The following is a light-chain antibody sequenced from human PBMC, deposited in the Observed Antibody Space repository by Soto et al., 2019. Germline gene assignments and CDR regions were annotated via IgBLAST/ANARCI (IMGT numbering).Light chain of an antibody. V-gene: IGKV3-11*01. Sequence: LALTQVPSTPSFSPGDRTTLSCRASQSVSRSLTWYQQKPGQAPRLLTYDASTRVTGIPPRFSGSRSGTDFTITISSLEPEDFAGYYCQQRSNSFGGGTKVDIK. J-gene: IGKJ4*01. CDR1: QSVSRS. CDR2: DAS. CDR3: QQRSNS.